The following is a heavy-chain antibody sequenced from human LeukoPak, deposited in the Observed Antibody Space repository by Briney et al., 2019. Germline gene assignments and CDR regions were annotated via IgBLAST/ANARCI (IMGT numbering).Heavy chain of an antibody. V-gene: IGHV3-21*01. CDR2: ISSSSSYI. CDR3: ASGSGYCSGGSCSDY. Sequence: GGSLRLSCAASGFTFSSYSMNWVRQAPGRGLEWVSSISSSSSYIYYADSVKGRFTISRDNAKNSLYLQMNSLRAEDTAVYYCASGSGYCSGGSCSDYWGQGTLVTVSS. CDR1: GFTFSSYS. D-gene: IGHD2-15*01. J-gene: IGHJ4*02.